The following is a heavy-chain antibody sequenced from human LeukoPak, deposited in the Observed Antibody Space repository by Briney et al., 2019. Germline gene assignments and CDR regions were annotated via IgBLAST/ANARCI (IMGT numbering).Heavy chain of an antibody. V-gene: IGHV1-46*01. CDR1: GYTFTSYY. CDR3: AFSSYYLQGNYYYMDV. D-gene: IGHD1-26*01. CDR2: INPSGGST. J-gene: IGHJ6*03. Sequence: ASVKASCKASGYTFTSYYMHWVRQAPGQGLEWMGIINPSGGSTSYAQKFQGRVTMTRDMSTSTVYMELRSPRSDDTAVYYCAFSSYYLQGNYYYMDVWGKGTTVTVSS.